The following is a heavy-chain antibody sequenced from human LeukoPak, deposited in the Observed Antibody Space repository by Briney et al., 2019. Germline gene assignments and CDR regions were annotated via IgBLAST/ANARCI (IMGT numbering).Heavy chain of an antibody. J-gene: IGHJ4*02. CDR2: IIWSGGST. CDR3: ARDDYGSGSWNDY. D-gene: IGHD3-10*01. CDR1: GFTFDDYG. Sequence: PGGSLRLSCAASGFTFDDYGMSWVRQAPGKGLERVSGIIWSGGSTGYADSVKGRFTISRDNAKNSLYLQMNSLRAEDTALYYCARDDYGSGSWNDYWGQGTLVTVSS. V-gene: IGHV3-20*04.